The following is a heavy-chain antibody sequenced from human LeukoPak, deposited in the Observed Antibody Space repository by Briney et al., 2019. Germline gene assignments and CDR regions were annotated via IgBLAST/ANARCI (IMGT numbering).Heavy chain of an antibody. CDR3: AKGSTNGVY. V-gene: IGHV3-23*01. CDR2: ISGSGGST. Sequence: LEWVSAISGSGGSTYYAASVKGRFTISRDNSKNTLYLQMNSLRAEDTAVYYCAKGSTNGVYWGQGTLVTVSS. J-gene: IGHJ4*02. D-gene: IGHD2-8*01.